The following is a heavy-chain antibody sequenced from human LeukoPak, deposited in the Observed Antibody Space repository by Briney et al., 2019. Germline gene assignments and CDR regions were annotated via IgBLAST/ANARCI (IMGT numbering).Heavy chain of an antibody. CDR2: INPNSGGT. D-gene: IGHD2-2*01. CDR3: AXDRTDXGXTSCQTMDV. Sequence: ASVKVSCKASGYTFTGYYMHWVRQAPGQGLEWMGWINPNSGGTNYAQKFQGRVTMTRDTSISTAYMELSRLRSDDTAVYYCAXDRTDXGXTSCQTMDVXGKGTTVTVSS. CDR1: GYTFTGYY. J-gene: IGHJ6*04. V-gene: IGHV1-2*02.